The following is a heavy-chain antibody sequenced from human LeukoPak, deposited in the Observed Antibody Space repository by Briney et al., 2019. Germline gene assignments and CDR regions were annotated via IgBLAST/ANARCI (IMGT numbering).Heavy chain of an antibody. V-gene: IGHV3-53*01. Sequence: GGSVRLSCAASGVIVSRYFMSWVRQAPGKGLQWVAIMYAGGTTDYSDSVRGRFHISRDSSNNTLSLQINSLRVEDTAVYYCARGSGSGWPLDRWGQGALVTVSS. CDR1: GVIVSRYF. CDR2: MYAGGTT. D-gene: IGHD6-19*01. J-gene: IGHJ5*02. CDR3: ARGSGSGWPLDR.